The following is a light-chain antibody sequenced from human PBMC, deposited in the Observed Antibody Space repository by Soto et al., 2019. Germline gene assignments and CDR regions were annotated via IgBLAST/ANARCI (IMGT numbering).Light chain of an antibody. CDR3: MQGTHWPPT. V-gene: IGKV2-30*01. Sequence: DVVMTQSPLSLPVTLGQPASISCRSSQSLVYSDGNTYVNWLQQRPGQSPRRLIYKVSNRDTGVPDRFSGSWSGTDFTLKISRVEAEDVGVYYCMQGTHWPPTFGQGTKVEIK. CDR2: KVS. J-gene: IGKJ1*01. CDR1: QSLVYSDGNTY.